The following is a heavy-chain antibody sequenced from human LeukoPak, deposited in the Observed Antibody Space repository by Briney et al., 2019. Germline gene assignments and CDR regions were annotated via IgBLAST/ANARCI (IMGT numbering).Heavy chain of an antibody. CDR1: GGSISSYY. CDR3: ARSSGVPGVDAFDI. Sequence: SETLSLTCTVSGGSISSYYWSWIRQPPGKGLEWIGYFSYSGSTTYNPSLKSRVTISVDTSKNQFSLKLTSVTAADTAVYYCARSSGVPGVDAFDIWGQGTMVTVSS. J-gene: IGHJ3*02. CDR2: FSYSGST. D-gene: IGHD6-13*01. V-gene: IGHV4-59*08.